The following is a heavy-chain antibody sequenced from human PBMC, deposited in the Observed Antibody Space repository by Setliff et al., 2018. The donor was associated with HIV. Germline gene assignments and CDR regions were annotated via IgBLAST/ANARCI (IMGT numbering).Heavy chain of an antibody. D-gene: IGHD6-19*01. Sequence: SETLSLTCAVYGGSFSGYYWNWIRQSPGKGLEWIGEMNHSGNTNYNPSLKSRVTISMDMSKNQFSLNLASMTAADTAVYYCARGAGQWLRLVQGDSVAYFDFWGQGILVTVSS. CDR3: ARGAGQWLRLVQGDSVAYFDF. CDR2: MNHSGNT. CDR1: GGSFSGYY. J-gene: IGHJ4*02. V-gene: IGHV4-34*01.